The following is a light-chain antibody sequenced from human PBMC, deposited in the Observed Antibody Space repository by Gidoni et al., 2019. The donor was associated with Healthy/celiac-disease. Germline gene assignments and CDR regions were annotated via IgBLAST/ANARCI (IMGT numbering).Light chain of an antibody. V-gene: IGLV6-57*03. CDR1: SGSIASNY. CDR2: EDN. J-gene: IGLJ3*02. CDR3: QSYDSSNWV. Sequence: FMLTQSHSVSESPGKTVTISCTRSSGSIASNYVQWYQQRPGSAPTTVIYEDNQRPSGVPDRFSGSIDSSSNSASLTISGLKTEDEADYYCQSYDSSNWVFGGGTKLTVL.